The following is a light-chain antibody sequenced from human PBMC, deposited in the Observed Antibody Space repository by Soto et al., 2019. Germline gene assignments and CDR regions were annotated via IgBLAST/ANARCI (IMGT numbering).Light chain of an antibody. J-gene: IGKJ1*01. V-gene: IGKV1-33*01. CDR1: QDISNY. CDR2: DAS. Sequence: DMQMTQSPFSLSASLGDHVTIXXQASQDISNYLNWYQQKPGKAPKLXIYDASNLETGVPSRFSGSGAGTDFTFTISSLQPEDIATYYCQQYDNLPLTFGQGTKVDIK. CDR3: QQYDNLPLT.